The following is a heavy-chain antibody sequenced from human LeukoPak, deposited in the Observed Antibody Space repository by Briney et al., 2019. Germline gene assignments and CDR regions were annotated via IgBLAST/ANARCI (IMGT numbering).Heavy chain of an antibody. D-gene: IGHD4-23*01. V-gene: IGHV1-46*01. CDR2: INPSGGST. Sequence: ASVKVSCKASGYTFTSYYMHWVRQAPGQGLEWMGIINPSGGSTSYAQKFQGRVTMTRDMSTSTVYMELSSLRSEDTAVYYCARDPGDGGNTPGPYDAFDIWGQGTMVTVSS. CDR1: GYTFTSYY. J-gene: IGHJ3*02. CDR3: ARDPGDGGNTPGPYDAFDI.